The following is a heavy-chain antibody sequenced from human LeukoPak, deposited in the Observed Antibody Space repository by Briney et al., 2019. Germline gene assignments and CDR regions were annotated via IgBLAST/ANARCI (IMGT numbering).Heavy chain of an antibody. Sequence: ASVKVSCKASGYTFTSYYMHWVRQAPGQGLEWMGIINPSGGSTSYAQKFQGRVTMTRDMSTSTVYMELSSLRSEDTAVCYCASSWWELHEARFDYWGQGTLVTVSS. CDR2: INPSGGST. CDR3: ASSWWELHEARFDY. D-gene: IGHD1-26*01. V-gene: IGHV1-46*01. J-gene: IGHJ4*02. CDR1: GYTFTSYY.